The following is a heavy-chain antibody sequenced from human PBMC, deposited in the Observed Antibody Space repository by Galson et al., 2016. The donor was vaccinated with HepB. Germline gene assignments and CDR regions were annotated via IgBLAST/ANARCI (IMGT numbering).Heavy chain of an antibody. CDR1: GFNFGSKA. CDR2: IVFGSGNT. CDR3: AMDRLGGLDY. V-gene: IGHV1-58*02. Sequence: SVKVSCKASGFNFGSKAIHWVRQARGQHLEWIGWIVFGSGNTNFAQDHQERVTFARDIFTNTVHMDSGGLTSDDTAVYYCAMDRLGGLDYWGQGTQVTVS. J-gene: IGHJ4*02. D-gene: IGHD1-26*01.